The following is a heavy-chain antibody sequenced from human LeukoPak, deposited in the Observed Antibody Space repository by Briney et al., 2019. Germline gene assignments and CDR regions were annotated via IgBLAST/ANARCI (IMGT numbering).Heavy chain of an antibody. D-gene: IGHD4-17*01. J-gene: IGHJ4*02. CDR1: GFTFSAYS. Sequence: GGSLRLSCAASGFTFSAYSLNWVRQAPGKGLEWISYISGSGSPISYTDSVKGRFTISRDNAKNSLYLQMNSLRAEDTAVYYCAGDYGDSHFYWGQGTLVTVSS. V-gene: IGHV3-48*04. CDR3: AGDYGDSHFY. CDR2: ISGSGSPI.